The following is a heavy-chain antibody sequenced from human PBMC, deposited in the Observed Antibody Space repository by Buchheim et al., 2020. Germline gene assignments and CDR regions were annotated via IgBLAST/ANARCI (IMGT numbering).Heavy chain of an antibody. J-gene: IGHJ4*02. D-gene: IGHD3-22*01. CDR3: ARGGRTMIGGLTGPIDY. CDR2: IWYDGSNK. V-gene: IGHV3-33*01. CDR1: GFTFSSYG. Sequence: QVQLVESGGGVVQPGRSLRLSCAASGFTFSSYGMHWVRQAPGKGLEWVAVIWYDGSNKYYADSVKGRFTISRANSKNTLYLQMNSLRAEDTAVYYCARGGRTMIGGLTGPIDYWGQGT.